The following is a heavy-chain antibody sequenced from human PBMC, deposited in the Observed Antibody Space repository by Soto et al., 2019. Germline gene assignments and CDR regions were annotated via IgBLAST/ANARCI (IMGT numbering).Heavy chain of an antibody. CDR1: GFTFIGYW. V-gene: IGHV3-74*03. CDR2: INNDGIDT. J-gene: IGHJ5*02. D-gene: IGHD3-10*01. Sequence: EVQLVESGGGVVQPGGSLRLSCAASGFTFIGYWMHWVRQGPGKGLVWVARINNDGIDTTYAGPVKGRFTISRDNTKNMVYLEMNSLRADDTAVYYCARDGSMVRERWFDPWGQGTLVTVSS. CDR3: ARDGSMVRERWFDP.